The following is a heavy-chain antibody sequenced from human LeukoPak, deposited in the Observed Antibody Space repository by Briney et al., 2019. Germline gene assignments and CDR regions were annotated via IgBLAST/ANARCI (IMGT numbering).Heavy chain of an antibody. D-gene: IGHD3-3*01. J-gene: IGHJ4*02. CDR3: ARDLTDYDFWGGYSY. CDR2: INHSGST. CDR1: GGSFSGYY. V-gene: IGHV4-34*01. Sequence: SETLSLTCAVYGGSFSGYYWSWIRQPPGKGLEWIGEINHSGSTNYNPSLKSRVTISVDTSKNQFSLKLSSVTAADTAVYYCARDLTDYDFWGGYSYWGQGTLVTVSS.